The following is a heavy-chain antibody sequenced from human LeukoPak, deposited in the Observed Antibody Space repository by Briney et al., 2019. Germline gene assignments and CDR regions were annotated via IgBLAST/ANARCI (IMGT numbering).Heavy chain of an antibody. Sequence: ASVKVSCKTSGYSFTSYGFSWVRQAPGQGLEWMGWINPNSGGTNYAQKFQGRVTMTRDTSINTAYMELSRLTSDDTAVYYCARDHCSDGSCYDWFDPWGPGTLVTVSS. CDR3: ARDHCSDGSCYDWFDP. V-gene: IGHV1-2*02. CDR2: INPNSGGT. J-gene: IGHJ5*02. D-gene: IGHD2-15*01. CDR1: GYSFTSYG.